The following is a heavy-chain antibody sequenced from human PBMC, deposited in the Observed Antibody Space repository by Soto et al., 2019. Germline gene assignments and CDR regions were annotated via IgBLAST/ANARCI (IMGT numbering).Heavy chain of an antibody. CDR1: GGSFSGYY. Sequence: WETLSLTCAVYGGSFSGYYWSWIRQPPGKGLEWIGEINHSGSTNYNPSLKSRVTISVDTSKNQFSLKLSSVTAADTAVYYCARGKRTVVDDKFDCWGEGTLVTVSS. V-gene: IGHV4-34*01. D-gene: IGHD3-22*01. CDR2: INHSGST. J-gene: IGHJ4*02. CDR3: ARGKRTVVDDKFDC.